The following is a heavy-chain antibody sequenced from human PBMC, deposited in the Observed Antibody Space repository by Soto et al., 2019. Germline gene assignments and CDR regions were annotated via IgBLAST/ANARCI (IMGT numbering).Heavy chain of an antibody. CDR1: GGSISSSSYY. Sequence: QLQLQESGPGLVKPSETLSLTCTVSGGSISSSSYYWGWIRQPPGKGLEWIGRISYSGSPYYNPALKRRVTISVDTAKNQISLQLSSVTAADTAVYYCARQPPRAIIVVVPNAFDIWGQGTMVTVS. CDR2: ISYSGSP. J-gene: IGHJ3*02. D-gene: IGHD3-22*01. CDR3: ARQPPRAIIVVVPNAFDI. V-gene: IGHV4-39*01.